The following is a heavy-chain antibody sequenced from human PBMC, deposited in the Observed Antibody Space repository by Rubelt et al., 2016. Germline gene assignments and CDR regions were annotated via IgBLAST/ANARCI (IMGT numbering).Heavy chain of an antibody. Sequence: QVQLVQSGAEVKKPGASVKVSCKASGYTFTSYAMHWVRQAPGKRLEWMGWINAGNGNTKYSQKFQGRDTITSGTSGSTASMELSSWRSEDTAGYYCARVIWGSGWSNNWFDPWGQGTLVTVSS. J-gene: IGHJ5*02. CDR2: INAGNGNT. D-gene: IGHD6-19*01. CDR1: GYTFTSYA. CDR3: ARVIWGSGWSNNWFDP. V-gene: IGHV1-3*01.